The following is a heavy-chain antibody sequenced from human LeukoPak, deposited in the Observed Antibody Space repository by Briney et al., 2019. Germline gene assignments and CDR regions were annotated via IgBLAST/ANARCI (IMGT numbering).Heavy chain of an antibody. D-gene: IGHD1-26*01. J-gene: IGHJ4*02. CDR1: GGSISNNY. V-gene: IGHV4-59*08. Sequence: SETLSLTCSVSGGSISNNYWSWVRQSPEKGLEWIGYIHSSGSTDYNPSFKSRVVVSVDTSKNQFSLKLYSVTAADTAVYYCARHGLKLVGASTIYFDNWGQGTLVTVSS. CDR2: IHSSGST. CDR3: ARHGLKLVGASTIYFDN.